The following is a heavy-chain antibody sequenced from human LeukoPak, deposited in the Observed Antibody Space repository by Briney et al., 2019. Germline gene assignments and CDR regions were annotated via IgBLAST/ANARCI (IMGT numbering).Heavy chain of an antibody. V-gene: IGHV3-48*03. Sequence: GGSLRLSCAASGFTFSSYEMNWVRQAPGKGLEWVSYISSSGSTIYYADSVKGRFTISRDNSKNTLYLQMNSLRAEDTAVYYCAKGTSMIAVAGTGDYWGQGTLVTVSS. CDR2: ISSSGSTI. CDR1: GFTFSSYE. D-gene: IGHD6-19*01. CDR3: AKGTSMIAVAGTGDY. J-gene: IGHJ4*02.